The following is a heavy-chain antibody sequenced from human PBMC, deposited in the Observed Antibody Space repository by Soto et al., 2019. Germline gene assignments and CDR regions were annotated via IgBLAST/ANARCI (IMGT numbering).Heavy chain of an antibody. J-gene: IGHJ6*02. Sequence: EVQLVETGGGLIQPGGSLRLSCAASGFTVSSNYMSWVRQAPGKGLEWGSVIYSGGSTYYADSVKSRFTISRDNSKNTLYLQMNSLRVEDTAVYHCATSRDGYPFNGMDVWGQGTTVTVSS. CDR3: ATSRDGYPFNGMDV. D-gene: IGHD5-12*01. CDR1: GFTVSSNY. V-gene: IGHV3-53*02. CDR2: IYSGGST.